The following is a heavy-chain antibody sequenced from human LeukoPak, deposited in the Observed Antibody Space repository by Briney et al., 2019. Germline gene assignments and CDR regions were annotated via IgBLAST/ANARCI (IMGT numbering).Heavy chain of an antibody. D-gene: IGHD6-25*01. J-gene: IGHJ4*02. CDR2: VYYGRSP. V-gene: IGHV4-39*02. CDR1: GDSISRSTYY. Sequence: SETLSLTCTVSGDSISRSTYYWAWIRQPPGKGLEWIGSVYYGRSPYFNPSLESRATISVDTSKNHFSLKMSPVTAADTAVYYCARSSGTGTFSYWGQGTLVTVSS. CDR3: ARSSGTGTFSY.